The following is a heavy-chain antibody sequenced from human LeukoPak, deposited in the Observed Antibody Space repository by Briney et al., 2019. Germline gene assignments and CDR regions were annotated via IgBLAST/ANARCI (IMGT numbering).Heavy chain of an antibody. CDR3: ARGPYYYDSSGYYLDY. D-gene: IGHD3-22*01. Sequence: PSETLSLTCTVSGGSISSYDWSGIRQPAGKGLEWIGRIYTSGSTNYNPSLKSAVPMSVDTSKHQFSLKLSSVTAADTAVYYCARGPYYYDSSGYYLDYWGQGTLVTVSS. CDR1: GGSISSYD. V-gene: IGHV4-4*07. J-gene: IGHJ4*02. CDR2: IYTSGST.